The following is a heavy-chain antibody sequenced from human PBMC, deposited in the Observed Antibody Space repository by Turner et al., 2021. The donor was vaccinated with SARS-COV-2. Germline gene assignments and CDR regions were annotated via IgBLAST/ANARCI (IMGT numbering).Heavy chain of an antibody. D-gene: IGHD5-12*01. V-gene: IGHV3-23*01. J-gene: IGHJ4*02. CDR2: IDASAEST. Sequence: EVLLLESAGPFAQPGASLRLSCAASGFTFSNNALSCVRQTPVRRLEWVATIDASAESTYASSVSGRFRISRDNYKNTVYQQMSSLTADDAAVYFCAKIPSQYNAYDFSYFEYWGQGTRVTVSS. CDR3: AKIPSQYNAYDFSYFEY. CDR1: GFTFSNNA.